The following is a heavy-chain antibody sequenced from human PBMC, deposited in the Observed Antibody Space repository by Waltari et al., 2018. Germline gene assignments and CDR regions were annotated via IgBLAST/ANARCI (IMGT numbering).Heavy chain of an antibody. V-gene: IGHV4-61*02. J-gene: IGHJ4*02. Sequence: QVQLQESGPGLVKPSQPLSLTCTASGGSISSGSYYWSWIRQPAGKGLEWIGRIYTSGSTNYNPSLKSRVTISVDTSKNQCSLKLRSVTAADTAVYDWARSRLGGSYGEAGYWGQGTLVTVSS. D-gene: IGHD1-26*01. CDR1: GGSISSGSYY. CDR3: ARSRLGGSYGEAGY. CDR2: IYTSGST.